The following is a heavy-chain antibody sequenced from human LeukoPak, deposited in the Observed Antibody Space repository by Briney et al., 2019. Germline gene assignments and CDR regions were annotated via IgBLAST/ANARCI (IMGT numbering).Heavy chain of an antibody. J-gene: IGHJ6*03. CDR1: GYAFTTYD. CDR2: MLPDGSQA. CDR3: ARGVGELVSVDHLYYMDV. V-gene: IGHV1-8*01. D-gene: IGHD1-26*01. Sequence: ASVKVVCTASGYAFTTYDINWVRHAPGQGLEWMGRMLPDGSQAGYSQKFQGRVTMTRDTSKSTAFMELTSLTSEDTAVYYCARGVGELVSVDHLYYMDVWGKGTTVT.